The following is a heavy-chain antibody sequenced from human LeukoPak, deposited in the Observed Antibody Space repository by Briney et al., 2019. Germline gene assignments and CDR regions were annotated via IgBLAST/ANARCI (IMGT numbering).Heavy chain of an antibody. D-gene: IGHD3-9*01. Sequence: PGGSLRLSCTASGFTLSSYEMSWIRQAPGKGLEWVANIKQDGSEKYYVDSVKGRFTISRDNAKNSLYLQMNSLRAEDTAVYYCARDQTHYDILTGYYPDAFDIWGQGTMVTVSS. J-gene: IGHJ3*02. V-gene: IGHV3-7*01. CDR2: IKQDGSEK. CDR1: GFTLSSYE. CDR3: ARDQTHYDILTGYYPDAFDI.